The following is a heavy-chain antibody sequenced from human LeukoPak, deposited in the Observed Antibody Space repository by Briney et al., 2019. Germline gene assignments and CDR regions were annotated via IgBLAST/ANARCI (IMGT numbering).Heavy chain of an antibody. V-gene: IGHV4-59*01. D-gene: IGHD3-10*01. Sequence: SETLSLTCTVSGGSISSYYWSWIRQPPGKGLEWIGYIYYSGSTNYNPSLKSRVTISVDTSKNQFSLKLSSVTAADTAVYYCATLPYGSGSLSRPNWFDPWGQGTLVTVSS. CDR2: IYYSGST. CDR3: ATLPYGSGSLSRPNWFDP. CDR1: GGSISSYY. J-gene: IGHJ5*02.